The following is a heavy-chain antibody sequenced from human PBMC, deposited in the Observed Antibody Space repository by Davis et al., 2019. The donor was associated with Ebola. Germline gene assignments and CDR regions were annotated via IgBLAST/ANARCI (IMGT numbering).Heavy chain of an antibody. CDR2: IYLGDSDT. CDR3: ARRPSTTKNWFDP. J-gene: IGHJ5*02. D-gene: IGHD2-2*01. CDR1: GYSFTSYW. Sequence: GESLKISCKGSGYSFTSYWIGWVRQMPGKGLEWMGIIYLGDSDTRYSPSFQGQVTISADKSISTAYLQWSSLKASDTAMYYCARRPSTTKNWFDPWGQGTLVTVSS. V-gene: IGHV5-51*01.